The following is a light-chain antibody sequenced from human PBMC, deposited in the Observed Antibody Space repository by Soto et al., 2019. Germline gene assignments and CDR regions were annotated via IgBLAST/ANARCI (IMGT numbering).Light chain of an antibody. Sequence: EIVMTQSPATLSVSPGARATLSCRASQSVSSNLAWYQQKPGQAPRLLIYGASTRATGIPARFSGSGYGTEVTLTITSLQSEDIAVCYCQQYNNWPPYTFGQGTKLEIK. CDR1: QSVSSN. CDR2: GAS. CDR3: QQYNNWPPYT. V-gene: IGKV3-15*01. J-gene: IGKJ2*01.